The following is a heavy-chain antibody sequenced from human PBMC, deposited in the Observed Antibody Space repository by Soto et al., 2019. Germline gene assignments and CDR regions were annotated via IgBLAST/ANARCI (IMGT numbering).Heavy chain of an antibody. D-gene: IGHD2-2*01. Sequence: QVQLVQSGAEVKKPGSSVKVSCKASGGTFSSYTISWVRQAPGQGLEWMGRIIPILGIANYAQKFQGRVTITADKXXSXAXXEMSSLRSEDTAVYYCARSLVVVPADRGAYWYFDLWGRGTLVSVFS. V-gene: IGHV1-69*02. J-gene: IGHJ2*01. CDR1: GGTFSSYT. CDR2: IIPILGIA. CDR3: ARSLVVVPADRGAYWYFDL.